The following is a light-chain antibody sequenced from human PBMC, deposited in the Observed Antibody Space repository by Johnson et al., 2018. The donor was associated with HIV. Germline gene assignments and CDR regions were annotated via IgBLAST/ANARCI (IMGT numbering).Light chain of an antibody. CDR3: ETWDSSLSGYYV. CDR2: DNN. V-gene: IGLV1-51*01. Sequence: QSVLTQPPSVSAAPGQKVTISCSGSSSNIGNNYVSWYQQLPGTAPKLLIYDNNKRPSGIPDRFSGSKSGTSATLGITGLQTGDEADYYCETWDSSLSGYYVFGTGTKLTVL. J-gene: IGLJ1*01. CDR1: SSNIGNNY.